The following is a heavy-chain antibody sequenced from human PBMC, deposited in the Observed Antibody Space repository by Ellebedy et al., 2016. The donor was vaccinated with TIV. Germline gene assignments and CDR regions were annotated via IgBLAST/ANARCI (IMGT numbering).Heavy chain of an antibody. CDR3: ARHGGYCSSTSCYNPDY. CDR1: GYRFTSYW. CDR2: IDPSDSYT. Sequence: GEPLKISXEGSGYRFTSYWISWVRQMPGKGLEWMGRIDPSDSYTKYSPSFQGHVTISADKSISTAYLQWRSLKASDTAMYYCARHGGYCSSTSCYNPDYWGQGTLVTVSS. D-gene: IGHD2-2*02. V-gene: IGHV5-10-1*01. J-gene: IGHJ4*02.